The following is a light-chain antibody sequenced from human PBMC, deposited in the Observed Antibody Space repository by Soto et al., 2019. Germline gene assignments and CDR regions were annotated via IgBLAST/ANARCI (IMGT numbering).Light chain of an antibody. Sequence: EIVLTQSPGTLSLSLGERATLSCSASQSVSGTYSAWYQQKPGQAPRLLIYGTSNSAAGIPDRFSGSGSGTDFSLTISRLEPEDFAVYYCQHYGSAPPDTFGQGTKLEIK. J-gene: IGKJ2*01. CDR2: GTS. CDR1: QSVSGTY. CDR3: QHYGSAPPDT. V-gene: IGKV3-20*01.